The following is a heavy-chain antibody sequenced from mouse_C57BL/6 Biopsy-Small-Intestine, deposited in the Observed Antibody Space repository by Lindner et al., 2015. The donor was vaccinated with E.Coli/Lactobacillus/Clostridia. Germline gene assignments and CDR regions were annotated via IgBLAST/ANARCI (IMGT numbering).Heavy chain of an antibody. CDR2: IYPNNGGT. CDR1: GYTFTDYY. J-gene: IGHJ2*01. V-gene: IGHV1-34*02. D-gene: IGHD2-12*01. CDR3: ARRFYRRFDY. Sequence: VQLQESGPELVKPGDSVKMSCKASGYTFTDYYMDWVKQGHGKSLEWIGYIYPNNGGTSYNQKFKGKATLTVDKSSSTAYMELHSLTSEDSAVYYCARRFYRRFDYWGQGTTLTVSS.